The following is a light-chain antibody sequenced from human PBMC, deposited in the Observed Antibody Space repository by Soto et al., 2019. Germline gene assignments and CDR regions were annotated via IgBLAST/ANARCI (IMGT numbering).Light chain of an antibody. V-gene: IGLV2-8*01. CDR1: SSDVGGYNF. CDR3: SSYSGTNNYV. J-gene: IGLJ1*01. Sequence: QSALTQPPSASGSPGQSVTISCNGTSSDVGGYNFVSWYQQHPGKAPKLIIYEVTKRPSGVPDRFSGSKSGNTASLTVSGLQAEDEADYNCSSYSGTNNYVFGTGTKLTVL. CDR2: EVT.